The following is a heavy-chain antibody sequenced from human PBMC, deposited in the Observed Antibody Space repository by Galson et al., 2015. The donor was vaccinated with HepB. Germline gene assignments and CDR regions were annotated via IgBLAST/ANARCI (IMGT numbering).Heavy chain of an antibody. D-gene: IGHD4-11*01. Sequence: SLRLSCAASGFTFSSYAMHWVRQAPGKGLEWVAVISYDGGNKYYADSVKGRFTISRDNSKNTLYLQMNSLRAEDTAVYYCARDYSNYGAHFDYWGQGTLVTVSS. CDR1: GFTFSSYA. J-gene: IGHJ4*02. V-gene: IGHV3-30-3*01. CDR3: ARDYSNYGAHFDY. CDR2: ISYDGGNK.